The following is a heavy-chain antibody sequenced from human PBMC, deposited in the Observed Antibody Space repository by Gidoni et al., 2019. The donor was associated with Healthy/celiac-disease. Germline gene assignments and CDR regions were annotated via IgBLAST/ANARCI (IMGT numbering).Heavy chain of an antibody. CDR1: GFTFSSYW. CDR3: ARDYYDFWSGPQTG. Sequence: EVQLVESGGGLVQPGGSLSLSCAASGFTFSSYWMSWVRQAPGKGLEWVANIKQDGSEKYYVDSVKGRFTISRDNAKNSLYLQMNSLRAEDTAVYYCARDYYDFWSGPQTGWGQGTLVTVSS. CDR2: IKQDGSEK. D-gene: IGHD3-3*01. V-gene: IGHV3-7*03. J-gene: IGHJ4*02.